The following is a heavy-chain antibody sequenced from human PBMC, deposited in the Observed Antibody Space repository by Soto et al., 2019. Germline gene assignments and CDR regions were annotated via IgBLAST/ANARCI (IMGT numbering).Heavy chain of an antibody. CDR3: TSTRGYSYGYRGVRDY. Sequence: GGSLRLSCAASGFTFSGSAMHWVRQASGKGLEWVGRIRSKANSYATAYAASVKGRFTISRDDSKNTAYLQTNSLKTEDTAVYYCTSTRGYSYGYRGVRDYWGQGTLVTVSS. V-gene: IGHV3-73*01. J-gene: IGHJ4*02. CDR1: GFTFSGSA. CDR2: IRSKANSYAT. D-gene: IGHD5-18*01.